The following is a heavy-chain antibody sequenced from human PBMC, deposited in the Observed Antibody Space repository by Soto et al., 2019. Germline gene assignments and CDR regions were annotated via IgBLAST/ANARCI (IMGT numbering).Heavy chain of an antibody. D-gene: IGHD3-10*01. Sequence: EVQLLESGGGLVHPGGSLRLACAASGFRFSDYSMNWVRQAPGKGLEWVSYITSSGDSIYYADSVKGRFTVSRDNAKNSLFLHMNSLRDDDTAVYYCARLPKGSPLTSWGQGTLVTVSS. CDR1: GFRFSDYS. V-gene: IGHV3-48*02. CDR2: ITSSGDSI. CDR3: ARLPKGSPLTS. J-gene: IGHJ4*02.